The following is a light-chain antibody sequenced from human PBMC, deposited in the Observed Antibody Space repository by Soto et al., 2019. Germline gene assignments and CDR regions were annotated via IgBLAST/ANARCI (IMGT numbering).Light chain of an antibody. CDR2: DVS. CDR1: SSDVAAYNY. CDR3: SSYTSTRTLWV. V-gene: IGLV2-14*01. J-gene: IGLJ3*02. Sequence: QSALTQPASVSGSPGQSVTISCTGTSSDVAAYNYVSWYQQYPGKAPTLLIYDVSNRPSGVSNRFSGSKSGNTASLTISGLQAEDEADYYCSSYTSTRTLWVFGGGTKLTVL.